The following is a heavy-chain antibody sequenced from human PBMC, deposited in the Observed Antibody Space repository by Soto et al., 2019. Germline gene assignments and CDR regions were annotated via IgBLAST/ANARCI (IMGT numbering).Heavy chain of an antibody. CDR3: AKTNVQWLSDAAFDP. CDR2: ISYDGSNK. V-gene: IGHV3-30*18. Sequence: QVQLVESGGGGVQPGRSLRLSCAASGFTFSSHGMHWVRQAPGKGLEWVAVISYDGSNKFYADSVKGRFTISRDNSKNPLFLQMNSLRRDDTAVYYCAKTNVQWLSDAAFDPCGQGTSVTVSS. J-gene: IGHJ3*01. CDR1: GFTFSSHG. D-gene: IGHD3-22*01.